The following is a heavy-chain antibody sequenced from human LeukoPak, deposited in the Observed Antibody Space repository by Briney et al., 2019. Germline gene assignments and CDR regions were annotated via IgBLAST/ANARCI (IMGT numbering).Heavy chain of an antibody. D-gene: IGHD3-16*02. CDR3: ARDSLRLRLGELSLFGDYFDY. Sequence: GGSLRLSCAASGFTFSSYSMNWVRQAPGKGLEWVSSISSSSSYIYYADSVKGRFTISRDNAKNSLYLQMNSLRAEDTAVYYCARDSLRLRLGELSLFGDYFDYWGQGTLVTVSS. CDR1: GFTFSSYS. CDR2: ISSSSSYI. J-gene: IGHJ4*02. V-gene: IGHV3-21*01.